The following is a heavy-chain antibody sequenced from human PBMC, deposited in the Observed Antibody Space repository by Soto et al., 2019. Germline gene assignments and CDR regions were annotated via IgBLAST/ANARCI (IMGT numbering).Heavy chain of an antibody. D-gene: IGHD6-19*01. CDR2: IDNSGTRT. V-gene: IGHV3-23*05. CDR3: VSWLSAHFDY. Sequence: EVQLLESGGRLVQPGPSLRLSCAASPVGFSGLGMSWVRQAPGKGLEWVSTIDNSGTRTHYADSVKGRFTISRDTSKCTLDLQMDYLRAEDTALYHCVSWLSAHFDYWGRGTLVTVSS. CDR1: PVGFSGLG. J-gene: IGHJ4*02.